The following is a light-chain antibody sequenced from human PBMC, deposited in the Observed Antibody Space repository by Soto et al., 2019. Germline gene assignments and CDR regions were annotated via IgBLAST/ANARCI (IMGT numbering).Light chain of an antibody. J-gene: IGLJ1*01. CDR2: DAS. CDR3: SSYTSSSTLV. V-gene: IGLV2-14*03. Sequence: QSVLTQPASVSGSPGQSITISCTGTSSDVGGYDYVSWYQHHPGKAPKLMIYDASNRPSGVSNRFSGSKSGNTASLTISGLQAEDEADYYCSSYTSSSTLVFGTGTKLTVL. CDR1: SSDVGGYDY.